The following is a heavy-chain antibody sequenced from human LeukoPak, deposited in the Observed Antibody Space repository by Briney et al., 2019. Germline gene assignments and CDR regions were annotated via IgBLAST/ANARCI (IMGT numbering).Heavy chain of an antibody. V-gene: IGHV3-48*01. Sequence: GGSLRLSCAASGFTFSSYSMNWVRQAPGKGLEWVSYISSSSSTIYYADSVKGRFTISRDNAKNSLYLQMNSLRAEDTAVYYCARVGYDFWSGYYLDYWGQGTLVTVSS. CDR1: GFTFSSYS. D-gene: IGHD3-3*01. J-gene: IGHJ4*02. CDR2: ISSSSSTI. CDR3: ARVGYDFWSGYYLDY.